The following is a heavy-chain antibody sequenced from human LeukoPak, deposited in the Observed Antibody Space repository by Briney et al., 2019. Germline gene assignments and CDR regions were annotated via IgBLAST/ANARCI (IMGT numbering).Heavy chain of an antibody. Sequence: GGSLRLSCAASGFTFDDYAMHWVRQAPGKGLEWVSGISWNSGSIGYADSVKGRFTISRDNAKNSLYLQMNSLRAEDTALYYCAKVDFPGWGQGTLVTVSS. V-gene: IGHV3-9*01. CDR1: GFTFDDYA. D-gene: IGHD3-9*01. J-gene: IGHJ4*02. CDR2: ISWNSGSI. CDR3: AKVDFPG.